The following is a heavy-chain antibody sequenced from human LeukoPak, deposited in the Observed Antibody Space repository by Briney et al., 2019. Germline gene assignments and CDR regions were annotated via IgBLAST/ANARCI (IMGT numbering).Heavy chain of an antibody. CDR2: IYPRDGST. CDR1: GYTFTSNY. J-gene: IGHJ4*02. CDR3: ARATGKDILTGRKLDN. D-gene: IGHD3-9*01. V-gene: IGHV1-46*01. Sequence: ASVKVSCKASGYTFTSNYIHWVRQAPGQGLEWMGMIYPRDGSTSYAQKFQGRVTVTRDTSTSTVHMELSGLRSDDTAVYYCARATGKDILTGRKLDNWGQGTLVTVSS.